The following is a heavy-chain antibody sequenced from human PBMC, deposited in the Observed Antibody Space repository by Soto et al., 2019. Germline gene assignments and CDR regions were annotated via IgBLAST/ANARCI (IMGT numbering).Heavy chain of an antibody. CDR1: GGSISSGGYS. D-gene: IGHD3-22*01. CDR2: IYHSGST. Sequence: PSETLSLTCAVSGGSISSGGYSWSWIRQPPGKGLEWIGYIYHSGSTYYNPSLKSRVTISVDRSKNQFSLKLSSVTAADTAVYYCARLMWDSSGYYCYFDYWGQGALGTVSS. V-gene: IGHV4-30-2*01. CDR3: ARLMWDSSGYYCYFDY. J-gene: IGHJ4*02.